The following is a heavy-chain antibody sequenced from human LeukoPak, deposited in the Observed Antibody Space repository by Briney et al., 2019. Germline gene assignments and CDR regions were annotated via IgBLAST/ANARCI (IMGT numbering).Heavy chain of an antibody. CDR2: FDPEDGET. J-gene: IGHJ2*01. V-gene: IGHV1-24*01. CDR1: GYTLTELS. CDR3: AKDRTVGASYWYFDL. D-gene: IGHD1-26*01. Sequence: GASVKVSCKVSGYTLTELSMHWVRQAPGKGLEWMGGFDPEDGETIYAQKFQGRVTMTEDTSTDTAYMELSSLRSEDTAVYYCAKDRTVGASYWYFDLWGRGTLVTVSS.